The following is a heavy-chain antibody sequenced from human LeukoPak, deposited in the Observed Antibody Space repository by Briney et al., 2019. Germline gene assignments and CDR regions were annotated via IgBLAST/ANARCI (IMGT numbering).Heavy chain of an antibody. CDR1: GGSFSGYY. CDR2: IYHSGSP. J-gene: IGHJ2*01. CDR3: ARGAFDL. V-gene: IGHV4-34*01. Sequence: SETLSLTCAAYGGSFSGYYWSWIRQPPGKGLEWIGSIYHSGSPYHNPSLKSRVTISMDTSKNQFSLNLTSVTAADTAVYYCARGAFDLWGRGTLVTVSS.